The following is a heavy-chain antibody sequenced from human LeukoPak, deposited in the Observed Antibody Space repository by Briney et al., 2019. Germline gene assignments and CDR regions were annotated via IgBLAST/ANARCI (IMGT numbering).Heavy chain of an antibody. D-gene: IGHD5-12*01. V-gene: IGHV5-51*01. CDR2: IYPGDSDT. J-gene: IGHJ4*02. CDR1: GYSFTSYW. Sequence: PGESLKISCKGSGYSFTSYWIGWVRQMPGKGLEWMGIIYPGDSDTRYSPSFQGQVTISADKSISTAYLQWSSLKASDTAMYYCARSPTSGYSGYDYLDYWGQGTLVTVSS. CDR3: ARSPTSGYSGYDYLDY.